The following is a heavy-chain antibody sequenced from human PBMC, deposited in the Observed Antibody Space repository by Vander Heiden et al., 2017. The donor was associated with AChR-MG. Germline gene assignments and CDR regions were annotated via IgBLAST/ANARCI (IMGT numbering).Heavy chain of an antibody. D-gene: IGHD4-17*01. CDR3: AKGLGTTVTTGDY. CDR1: GFTFSSYA. J-gene: IGHJ4*02. CDR2: ISGSGGST. Sequence: EVQVLESGGGLVQPGGSLRLSCAASGFTFSSYAMSWVRQAPGKGLEWVSTISGSGGSTQYADSVKGRFTISRDNSKNTLYLQMNSLRAEDTAVYYCAKGLGTTVTTGDYWGQGTLVTVSS. V-gene: IGHV3-23*01.